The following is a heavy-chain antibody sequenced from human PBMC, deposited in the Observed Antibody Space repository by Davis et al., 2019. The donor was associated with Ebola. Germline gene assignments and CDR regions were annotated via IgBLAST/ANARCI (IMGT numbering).Heavy chain of an antibody. CDR3: ARGYSSSWYYFDY. Sequence: PGGSLRLSCTVSGGSISSHYWSWIRQPPGKGLEWIGYIYYSGSTNYNPSLKSRVTISVDTSKNQFSLKLSSVTAADTAVYYCARGYSSSWYYFDYWGQGTLVTVSS. D-gene: IGHD6-13*01. V-gene: IGHV4-59*11. CDR1: GGSISSHY. CDR2: IYYSGST. J-gene: IGHJ4*02.